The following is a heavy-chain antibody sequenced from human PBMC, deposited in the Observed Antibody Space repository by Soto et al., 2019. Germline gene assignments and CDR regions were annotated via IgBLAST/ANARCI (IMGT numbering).Heavy chain of an antibody. Sequence: QVQLVQSGAEVKKPGSSVKVSCKASGGTFSSYTISWVRQAPGQGLEWMGRIIPILGIANYAQKFQGRVTITADKSTSTAYMELSSLRSEDTAVFYCARGVGAVAGTRAFDIWGQGTMVTVSS. CDR2: IIPILGIA. D-gene: IGHD6-19*01. CDR3: ARGVGAVAGTRAFDI. J-gene: IGHJ3*02. V-gene: IGHV1-69*02. CDR1: GGTFSSYT.